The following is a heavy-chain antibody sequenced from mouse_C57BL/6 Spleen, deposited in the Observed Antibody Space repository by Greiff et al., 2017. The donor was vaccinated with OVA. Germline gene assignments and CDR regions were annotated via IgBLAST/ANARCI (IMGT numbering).Heavy chain of an antibody. V-gene: IGHV1-59*01. CDR1: GYTFTSYW. CDR2: IDPSDSYT. J-gene: IGHJ3*01. D-gene: IGHD2-3*01. Sequence: VQLQQPGAELVRPGTSVKLSCKASGYTFTSYWMHWVKQRPGQGLEWIGVIDPSDSYTNYNQKFKGKATLTVDTSSSTAYMQLSSLTSEDSAVYYCARRWFLAWFAYWGQGTLVTVSA. CDR3: ARRWFLAWFAY.